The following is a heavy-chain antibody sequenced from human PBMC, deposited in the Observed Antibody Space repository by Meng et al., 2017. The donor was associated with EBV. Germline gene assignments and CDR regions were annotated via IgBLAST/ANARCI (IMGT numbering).Heavy chain of an antibody. CDR1: GYTFTGYY. Sequence: QGQLVQSGAEVKKPGASVKVSCKASGYTFTGYYMHWVRQAPGQGLEWMGQINPNSGGTNYAQKFQGRVTMTRDTSISTAYMELSRLRSDDTAVYYCAKGADLAAAGTFWFDPWGQGTLVTVSS. D-gene: IGHD6-13*01. V-gene: IGHV1-2*06. CDR2: INPNSGGT. J-gene: IGHJ5*02. CDR3: AKGADLAAAGTFWFDP.